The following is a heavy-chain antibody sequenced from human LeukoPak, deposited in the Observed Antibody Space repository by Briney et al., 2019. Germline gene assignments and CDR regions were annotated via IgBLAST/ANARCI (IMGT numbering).Heavy chain of an antibody. D-gene: IGHD3-9*01. V-gene: IGHV1-18*01. CDR1: GYTFTDFA. CDR3: ARSPHILTGENFDY. J-gene: IGHJ4*02. Sequence: ASVKVSCKASGYTFTDFAISWVRQSPGQGLEWMGWISAYNGNTNYAQKLQGRVTMTTDTSTRTAYMEMSRLRSDDTALYYCARSPHILTGENFDYWGQGTLVTVSS. CDR2: ISAYNGNT.